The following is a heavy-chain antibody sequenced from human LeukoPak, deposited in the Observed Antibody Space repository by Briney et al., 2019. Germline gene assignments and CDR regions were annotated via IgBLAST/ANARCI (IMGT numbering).Heavy chain of an antibody. V-gene: IGHV4-59*01. J-gene: IGHJ4*02. CDR2: IYYSGST. CDR3: AREEVVDGYKFLDY. Sequence: SETLSLTCTVSGGSISSYYWSWLRQPPGKGLEWLGYIYYSGSTNYNPSLKSRVTISVDTSKNQFSLKLSSVTAADTAVYYCAREEVVDGYKFLDYWGQGTLVTVSS. CDR1: GGSISSYY. D-gene: IGHD5-24*01.